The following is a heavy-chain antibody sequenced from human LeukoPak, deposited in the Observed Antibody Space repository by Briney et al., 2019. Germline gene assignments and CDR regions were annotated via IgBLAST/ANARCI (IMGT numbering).Heavy chain of an antibody. CDR3: ARDRVIYYYYGMDV. D-gene: IGHD3-10*01. CDR2: ISYDGSNK. J-gene: IGHJ6*02. Sequence: GGSLRLSCAASGFTFSSSGMHWVRQAPGKGLEWVAVISYDGSNKYYADSVKGRFTISRDNSKNTLYLQMNSLRAGDTAVYYCARDRVIYYYYGMDVWGQGTTVTVSS. V-gene: IGHV3-30*03. CDR1: GFTFSSSG.